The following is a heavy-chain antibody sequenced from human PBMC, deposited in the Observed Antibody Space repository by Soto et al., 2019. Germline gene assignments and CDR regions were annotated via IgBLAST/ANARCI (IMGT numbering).Heavy chain of an antibody. Sequence: QVQLVESGGGLVKPGGSLRLSCAASGFTFSDYYMSWIRQAPGKGLEWDSYISSSGSTIYYADSVKGRFTISRDNAKHSLCLQMNSLRAADTAVYYCARESLEWLRTWDYWGQGNLVHVLS. J-gene: IGHJ4*02. CDR3: ARESLEWLRTWDY. D-gene: IGHD5-12*01. V-gene: IGHV3-11*01. CDR2: ISSSGSTI. CDR1: GFTFSDYY.